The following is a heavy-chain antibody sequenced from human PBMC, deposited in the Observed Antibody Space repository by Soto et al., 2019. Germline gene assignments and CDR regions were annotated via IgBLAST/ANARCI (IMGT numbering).Heavy chain of an antibody. Sequence: GGSLRLSCAASGFTFSNYAMSWFRQAPGKGLEWVSTFTRSGNTYYADSVKGRFTISRDNSKNTLYLQMDSLRAEDTAAYYCAREFAPGSPNYDYWGLGTLVTVSS. CDR1: GFTFSNYA. V-gene: IGHV3-23*01. J-gene: IGHJ4*02. D-gene: IGHD3-10*01. CDR2: FTRSGNT. CDR3: AREFAPGSPNYDY.